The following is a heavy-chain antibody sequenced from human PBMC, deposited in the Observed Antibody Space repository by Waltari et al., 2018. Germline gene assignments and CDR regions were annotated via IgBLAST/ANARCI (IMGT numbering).Heavy chain of an antibody. Sequence: EVQMVETGGGLIQPGGSMRLTCPASGFSVSNTYRTWVRQAPGKGLEWVSIIYSGGNTYSTDSVKGRFTISRDISKNTLYLQMNSLRAEDTAVYYCARAWGYGLGYYWLDPWGQGTLVTVSS. J-gene: IGHJ5*02. CDR3: ARAWGYGLGYYWLDP. V-gene: IGHV3-53*02. CDR2: IYSGGNT. D-gene: IGHD3-10*01. CDR1: GFSVSNTY.